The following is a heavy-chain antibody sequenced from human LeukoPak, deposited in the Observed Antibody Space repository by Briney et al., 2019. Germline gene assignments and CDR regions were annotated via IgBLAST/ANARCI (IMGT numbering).Heavy chain of an antibody. D-gene: IGHD3-22*01. CDR3: ARHRRQYYYYSIGYYYGAFDI. J-gene: IGHJ3*02. CDR2: INHSGST. V-gene: IGHV4-34*01. Sequence: PSETLSLTCAVYGGSFSGYYWSWVRQTPGKGLEWIGEINHSGSTNYNPSLKSRVTISVDTSKNQFSLKLSSLTAADTAVYYCARHRRQYYYYSIGYYYGAFDIWGQGTMVTVSS. CDR1: GGSFSGYY.